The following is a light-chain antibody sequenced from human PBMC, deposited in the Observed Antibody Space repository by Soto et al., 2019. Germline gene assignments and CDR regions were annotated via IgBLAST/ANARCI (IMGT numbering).Light chain of an antibody. CDR3: AAWDDSLNGHVV. J-gene: IGLJ2*01. V-gene: IGLV1-44*01. CDR2: DNN. CDR1: SSNIGSNT. Sequence: QSVLTQPPSASGAPGQRVTISCSGGSSNIGSNTVSWYQQLPGTAPKLLIYDNNQRPSGVPARFSGSKSGTSASLAISGPQSEDEADYYCAAWDDSLNGHVVFGGGTKLTVL.